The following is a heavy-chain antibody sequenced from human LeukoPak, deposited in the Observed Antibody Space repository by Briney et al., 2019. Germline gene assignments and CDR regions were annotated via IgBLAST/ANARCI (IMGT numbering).Heavy chain of an antibody. CDR1: GGSISSYY. Sequence: SETLSLTCTVSGGSISSYYWSWIRQPPGKGLEWIGYIYYSGSTNYNPSLKSRVTISVDTSKNQFSLKLSSVTAADTAVYYCAREVKGLAARNFDYWGQGTLVTVSS. D-gene: IGHD6-13*01. CDR2: IYYSGST. V-gene: IGHV4-59*01. J-gene: IGHJ4*02. CDR3: AREVKGLAARNFDY.